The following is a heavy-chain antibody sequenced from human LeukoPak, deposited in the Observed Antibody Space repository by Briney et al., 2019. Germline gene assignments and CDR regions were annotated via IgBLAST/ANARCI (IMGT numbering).Heavy chain of an antibody. J-gene: IGHJ5*02. CDR1: GGSFSGYY. V-gene: IGHV4-34*01. D-gene: IGHD4-17*01. Sequence: PSETLSLTCAVYGGSFSGYYWSWIRQPPGKGLEGIGEINHSGSTNYNPSLKSRVTISVDTSKNQYSLKLSSVTAAATAVYYCARGSFPAYMTTVTTRAFPFDPWGQGTLVTVSS. CDR2: INHSGST. CDR3: ARGSFPAYMTTVTTRAFPFDP.